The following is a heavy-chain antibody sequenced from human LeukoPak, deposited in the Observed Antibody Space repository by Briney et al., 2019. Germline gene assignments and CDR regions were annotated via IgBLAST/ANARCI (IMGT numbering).Heavy chain of an antibody. CDR2: IYYSGST. Sequence: SETLSLTCTVSGGSISSSSYYWGWIRQPPGKGLEWIGSIYYSGSTYYNPSLKSRVTISVDTSKNQFSLKLSSVTAADTAVYYCARGLRYFDWLPWYWGQGTLVTVSS. CDR1: GGSISSSSYY. V-gene: IGHV4-39*07. D-gene: IGHD3-9*01. CDR3: ARGLRYFDWLPWY. J-gene: IGHJ4*02.